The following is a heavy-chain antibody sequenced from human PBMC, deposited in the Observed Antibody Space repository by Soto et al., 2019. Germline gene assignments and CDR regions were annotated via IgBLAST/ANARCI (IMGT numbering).Heavy chain of an antibody. Sequence: HPGGSLRLSCVASGFTFSKSWMNWVRQAPGKGLQWVANINQDGSEKSYVDSVKGQFTISRDNARNSLFLQMDSLGVDDTAVYFCSRPYSSSRYFDPWGQGTLVTVSS. J-gene: IGHJ5*02. CDR2: INQDGSEK. D-gene: IGHD6-13*01. CDR3: SRPYSSSRYFDP. V-gene: IGHV3-7*01. CDR1: GFTFSKSW.